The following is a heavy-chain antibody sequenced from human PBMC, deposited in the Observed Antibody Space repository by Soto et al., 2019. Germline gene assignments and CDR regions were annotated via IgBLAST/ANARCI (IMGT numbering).Heavy chain of an antibody. CDR3: VSSAGYYFDY. V-gene: IGHV4-34*01. D-gene: IGHD6-6*01. J-gene: IGHJ4*02. Sequence: PSETLSLTCAVYGGSFSGYYWSWIRQPPGKGLEWIGEINHSGSTNYNPSLKSRVTISVDTSKNQFSLKLSSVTAADTAVYYCVSSAGYYFDYWGQGTLLTVSS. CDR2: INHSGST. CDR1: GGSFSGYY.